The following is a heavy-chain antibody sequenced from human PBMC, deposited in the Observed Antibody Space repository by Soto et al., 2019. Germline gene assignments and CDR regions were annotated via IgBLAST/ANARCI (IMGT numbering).Heavy chain of an antibody. Sequence: SETLSLTCTVSGGSISGYYWSWIRQPPGKGLEWIGYIYYSGSTNYNPSLKSRVTISVDTSKNQFSLKLSSVTAADTAVYYCARGPAGMATIRGNFDYWGQGTLVTVSS. J-gene: IGHJ4*02. CDR2: IYYSGST. D-gene: IGHD5-12*01. CDR1: GGSISGYY. CDR3: ARGPAGMATIRGNFDY. V-gene: IGHV4-59*01.